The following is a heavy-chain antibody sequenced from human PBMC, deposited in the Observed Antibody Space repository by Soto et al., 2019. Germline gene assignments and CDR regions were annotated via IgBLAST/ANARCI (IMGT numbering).Heavy chain of an antibody. CDR3: AKDVWFGETPNGMDV. CDR2: ISYDGSNK. CDR1: GFTFSSYG. J-gene: IGHJ6*02. D-gene: IGHD3-10*01. V-gene: IGHV3-30*18. Sequence: QVQLVESVGGVVQPGRSLRLSCAASGFTFSSYGMHWVRQAPGKGLEWVAVISYDGSNKYYADSVKGRFTISRDNSKNTLYLQMNSLRAEDTAVYYCAKDVWFGETPNGMDVWGQGTTVTVSS.